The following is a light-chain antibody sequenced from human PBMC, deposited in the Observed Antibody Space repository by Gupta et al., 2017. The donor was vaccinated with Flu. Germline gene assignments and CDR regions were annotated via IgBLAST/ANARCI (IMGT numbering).Light chain of an antibody. V-gene: IGKV1-33*01. J-gene: IGKJ2*01. Sequence: DIQMTQSPSSLSASVGDRVTITCQASQDISNYLNWYQQKPGKAPKLLIYDASNWETGVPSRFSGSGYGTDFTFTISSRQQEDIATYYCQHYDNLPPYIFGQGTKLEIK. CDR1: QDISNY. CDR2: DAS. CDR3: QHYDNLPPYI.